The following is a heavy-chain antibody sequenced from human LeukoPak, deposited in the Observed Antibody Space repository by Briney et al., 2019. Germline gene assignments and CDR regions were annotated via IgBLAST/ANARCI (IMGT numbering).Heavy chain of an antibody. J-gene: IGHJ4*02. V-gene: IGHV3-23*01. CDR2: ISGSGITT. Sequence: PGGSLRLSCAVSGFTFSNYVMGWVRQPPGEGLQWVSVISGSGITTYYARSVEGRFTISRDNSKNTLYLQMNNLRAEDTAIYYCAKTGLYSSSSRGYFDYWGQGTLVTVSS. D-gene: IGHD6-6*01. CDR3: AKTGLYSSSSRGYFDY. CDR1: GFTFSNYV.